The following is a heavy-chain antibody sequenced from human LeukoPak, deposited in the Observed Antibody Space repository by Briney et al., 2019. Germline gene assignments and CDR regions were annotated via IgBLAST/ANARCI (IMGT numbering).Heavy chain of an antibody. D-gene: IGHD1-26*01. V-gene: IGHV4-4*07. J-gene: IGHJ6*03. Sequence: SETLSLTCTVSGGSISSYYWSWIRQPAGKGLEWIGRIYTSGSTNYNPSLKSRVTMSVDTSKNQFSLKLSSVTAADTAVYYCAREAWELLGSYYYYYMDVWGKGTTVTISS. CDR2: IYTSGST. CDR3: AREAWELLGSYYYYYMDV. CDR1: GGSISSYY.